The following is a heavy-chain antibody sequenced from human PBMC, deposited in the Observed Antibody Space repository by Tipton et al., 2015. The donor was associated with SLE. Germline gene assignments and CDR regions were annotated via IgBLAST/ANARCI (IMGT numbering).Heavy chain of an antibody. CDR1: GGSFSGYY. J-gene: IGHJ5*02. Sequence: TLSLTCAVYGGSFSGYYWSWIRQPPGKGLEWIGEIYHSGSTNYNPSLKSRVTISVDKSKNQFSLKLSSVTAADTAVYYCARVGHDYGDYDNWFDPWGQGTLVTVSS. V-gene: IGHV4-34*01. D-gene: IGHD4-17*01. CDR2: IYHSGST. CDR3: ARVGHDYGDYDNWFDP.